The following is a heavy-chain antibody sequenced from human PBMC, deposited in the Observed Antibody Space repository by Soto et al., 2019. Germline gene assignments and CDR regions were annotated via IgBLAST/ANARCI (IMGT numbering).Heavy chain of an antibody. CDR1: RFTFSNYA. CDR3: ARAHDYDFWSGFLFYGMDV. D-gene: IGHD3-3*01. CDR2: ISSTGGST. V-gene: IGHV3-23*01. Sequence: GGSLRLSCAASRFTFSNYAMSWVRQAPGKGLEWVSGISSTGGSTYYADSVRGRFTISRDNSKNTLDLQMSSLRAEDTAIYYCARAHDYDFWSGFLFYGMDVWGQGTTVTVSS. J-gene: IGHJ6*02.